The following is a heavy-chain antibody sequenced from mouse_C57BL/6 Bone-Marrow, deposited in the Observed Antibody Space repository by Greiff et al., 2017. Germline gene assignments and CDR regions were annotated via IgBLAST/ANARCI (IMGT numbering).Heavy chain of an antibody. D-gene: IGHD2-3*01. CDR2: ISYDGSN. J-gene: IGHJ4*01. Sequence: EVKLQESGPGLVKPSQSLSLTCSVTGYSITSGYYWNWIRQFPGNKLEWMGYISYDGSNNYNPSLKNRISITRDTSKNQFFLKLNSVTTEDTATYYCARGEWLLTGAMDYWGQGTSVTVSS. CDR1: GYSITSGYY. V-gene: IGHV3-6*01. CDR3: ARGEWLLTGAMDY.